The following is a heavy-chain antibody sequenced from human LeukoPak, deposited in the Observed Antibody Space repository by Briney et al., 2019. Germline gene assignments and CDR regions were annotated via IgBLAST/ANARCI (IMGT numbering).Heavy chain of an antibody. CDR3: ARDLHGGNSFTSDWYFDL. V-gene: IGHV4-4*02. Sequence: PSGTLSLTCAVSGVSISISSSNWWSWVRQPPGKGLEWIWEIFNSGSTNYNPSLKSRVTISVDKSKNQFSLKLSSLTAADTDVYYCARDLHGGNSFTSDWYFDLWGRGTLVTVSS. CDR1: GVSISISSSNW. J-gene: IGHJ2*01. D-gene: IGHD4-23*01. CDR2: IFNSGST.